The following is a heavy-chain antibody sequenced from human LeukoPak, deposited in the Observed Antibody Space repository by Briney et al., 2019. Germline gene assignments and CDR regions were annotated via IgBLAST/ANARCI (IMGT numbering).Heavy chain of an antibody. D-gene: IGHD3-3*01. CDR1: GFTFSSYG. CDR3: AKLGVVIFPGHNDY. V-gene: IGHV3-33*06. CDR2: IWYGGSNK. Sequence: PGGSLRLSCAASGFTFSSYGMHWVRQAPGKGLEWVAVIWYGGSNKYYADSVKGRFTISRDDSKNTLYLQMNSLRAEDTAVYYCAKLGVVIFPGHNDYWGQGTLVTVSS. J-gene: IGHJ4*02.